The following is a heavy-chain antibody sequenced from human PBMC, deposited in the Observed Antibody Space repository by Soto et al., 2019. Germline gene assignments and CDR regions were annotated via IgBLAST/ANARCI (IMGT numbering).Heavy chain of an antibody. V-gene: IGHV4-34*01. D-gene: IGHD3-3*01. Sequence: SETLSLTCAVYVGSFSGYYWSWIRQPPGKGLEWIGEINHSGSTNYNPSLKSRVTISVDTSKNQFSLKLSSVTAADTAVYYCARGYYDFWSGYWAYYYYGMDVWGQGTTVTVSS. CDR3: ARGYYDFWSGYWAYYYYGMDV. CDR2: INHSGST. CDR1: VGSFSGYY. J-gene: IGHJ6*02.